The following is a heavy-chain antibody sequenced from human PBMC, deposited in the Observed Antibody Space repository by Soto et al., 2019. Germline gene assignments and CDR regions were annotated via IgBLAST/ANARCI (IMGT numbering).Heavy chain of an antibody. J-gene: IGHJ4*02. Sequence: EVQLVESGGGLVQPGGSLRLSCAVSGFTFSSYWMHWVRQAPGKGLVWVSRINSDGSSTSYADSVKGRFTISRDNAKNTLYLQMNSLRAEDTAVYYCAVAVAGPTAIGYWGQGTLVTVSS. CDR1: GFTFSSYW. D-gene: IGHD6-19*01. V-gene: IGHV3-74*01. CDR3: AVAVAGPTAIGY. CDR2: INSDGSST.